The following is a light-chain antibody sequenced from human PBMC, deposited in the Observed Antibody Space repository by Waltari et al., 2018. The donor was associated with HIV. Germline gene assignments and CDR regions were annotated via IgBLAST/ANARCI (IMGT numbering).Light chain of an antibody. J-gene: IGLJ2*01. V-gene: IGLV10-54*01. Sequence: QAGLTQPPSLSRGLRQTAIPRFTGNSTNVGNQGAALLQQHQGHPPKPLSYTNNNRPSGISERLSASRSGNTASLTITGLQPEDEADYYCSAWDSSLSAVVFGGGTKLTVL. CDR1: STNVGNQG. CDR3: SAWDSSLSAVV. CDR2: TNN.